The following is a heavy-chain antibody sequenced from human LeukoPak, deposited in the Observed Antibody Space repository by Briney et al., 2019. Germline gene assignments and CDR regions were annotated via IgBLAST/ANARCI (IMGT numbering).Heavy chain of an antibody. V-gene: IGHV4-39*07. CDR2: INHSGST. Sequence: SETLSLTCTVSGGSISSSSSYWGWIRQPPGEGLEWIGEINHSGSTNYNPSLKSRVTISVDTSKNQFSLKLSSVTAADTAVYYCARCRSKWTIDYYYYMDVWGKGTTVTVSS. J-gene: IGHJ6*03. CDR1: GGSISSSSSY. D-gene: IGHD5-24*01. CDR3: ARCRSKWTIDYYYYMDV.